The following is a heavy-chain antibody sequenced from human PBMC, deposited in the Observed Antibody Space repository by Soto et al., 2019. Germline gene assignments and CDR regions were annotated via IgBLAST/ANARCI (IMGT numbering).Heavy chain of an antibody. Sequence: EVQLLESGGGLVQPGGSLRLSCAASGFTFSSYAMGWVRQPPGKGLERVSGISDSGGYTYYADSVKARFLISRDNSKNTQYLQMNSLRAEDTAVYYCVKGCIRGSRYIDSWCQGILVTVSS. CDR2: ISDSGGYT. V-gene: IGHV3-23*01. CDR1: GFTFSSYA. J-gene: IGHJ4*02. D-gene: IGHD2-8*01. CDR3: VKGCIRGSRYIDS.